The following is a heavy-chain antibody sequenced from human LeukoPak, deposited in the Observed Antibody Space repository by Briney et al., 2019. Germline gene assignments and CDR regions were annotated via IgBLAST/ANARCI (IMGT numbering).Heavy chain of an antibody. CDR1: GFTFSSYS. CDR2: ISSSSSYI. Sequence: GGSLRLSCAASGFTFSSYSMNWARQAPGKGLEWVSSISSSSSYIYYADSVKGRFTISRDNAKNSLYLQMNSLRAEDTAVYYCTRLEGVTYGMDVWGQGATVTVSS. D-gene: IGHD3-3*01. J-gene: IGHJ6*02. V-gene: IGHV3-21*04. CDR3: TRLEGVTYGMDV.